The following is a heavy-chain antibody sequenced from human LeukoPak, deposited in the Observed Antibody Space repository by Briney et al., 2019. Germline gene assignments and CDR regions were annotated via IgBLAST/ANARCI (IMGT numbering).Heavy chain of an antibody. D-gene: IGHD3-22*01. Sequence: GGSLSLSCAASGFTFSSYAMSWVRQAPGKGLEWVSAISGSGGSTYYADSVKGRFTISRDNSKNTLYLQMNSLRAEDTAVYYCASGGYYYDSSGCFDYWGQGTLVTVSS. J-gene: IGHJ4*02. CDR2: ISGSGGST. V-gene: IGHV3-23*01. CDR3: ASGGYYYDSSGCFDY. CDR1: GFTFSSYA.